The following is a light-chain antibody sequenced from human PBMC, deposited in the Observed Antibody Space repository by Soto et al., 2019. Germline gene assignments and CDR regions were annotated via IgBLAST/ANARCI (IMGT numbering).Light chain of an antibody. V-gene: IGKV3-15*01. Sequence: VVTQSPACLSVSQGDRVTISCRAGPISSNLAWYQQKSGQAPRLLMYGASTRATGIPARFSGSGSGTEFTLTISSLQPEDFATYYCQQLNSYPTFGGGTKVDIK. CDR2: GAS. CDR1: PISSN. J-gene: IGKJ4*01. CDR3: QQLNSYPT.